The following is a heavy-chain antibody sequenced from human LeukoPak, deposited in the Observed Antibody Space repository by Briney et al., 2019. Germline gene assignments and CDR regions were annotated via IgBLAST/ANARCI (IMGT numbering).Heavy chain of an antibody. CDR3: ATDPYSSSLQSNY. CDR1: GYTLTELS. CDR2: FDPEDGET. Sequence: ASVKVSCKVSGYTLTELSMHWVRQAPGKGLEWMGGFDPEDGETIYAQKFQGRVTMTEDTPTDTAYMELSSLRSEDTAVYYCATDPYSSSLQSNYWGQGTLVTVSS. V-gene: IGHV1-24*01. J-gene: IGHJ4*02. D-gene: IGHD6-6*01.